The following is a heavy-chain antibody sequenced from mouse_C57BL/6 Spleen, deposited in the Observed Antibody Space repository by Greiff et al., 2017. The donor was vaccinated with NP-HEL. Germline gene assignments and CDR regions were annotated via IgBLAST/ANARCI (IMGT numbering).Heavy chain of an antibody. V-gene: IGHV6-3*01. CDR3: TVIYGSSAYWYFDV. D-gene: IGHD1-1*01. CDR1: GFTFSNYW. Sequence: EVKLEESGGGLVQPGGSMKLSCVASGFTFSNYWMNWVRQSPEKGLEWVAQIRLKSDNYATHYAESVKGRFTISRDDSKSSVYLQMNNLRAEDTGIYYCTVIYGSSAYWYFDVWGTGTTVTVSS. J-gene: IGHJ1*03. CDR2: IRLKSDNYAT.